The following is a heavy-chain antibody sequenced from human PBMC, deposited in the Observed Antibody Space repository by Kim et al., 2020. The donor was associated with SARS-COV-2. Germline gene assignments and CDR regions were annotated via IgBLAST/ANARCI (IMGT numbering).Heavy chain of an antibody. V-gene: IGHV3-64*02. CDR2: T. Sequence: TYYADAVKGRFTISRDNAKNTLYLKMGSLRAEDMDVYYCARDYGEASLDLWGRGTLVTVSS. CDR3: ARDYGEASLDL. D-gene: IGHD4-17*01. J-gene: IGHJ2*01.